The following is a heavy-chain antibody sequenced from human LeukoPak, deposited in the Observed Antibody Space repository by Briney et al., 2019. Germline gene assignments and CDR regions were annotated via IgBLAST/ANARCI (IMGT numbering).Heavy chain of an antibody. D-gene: IGHD3-3*01. J-gene: IGHJ5*02. V-gene: IGHV1-18*01. CDR3: ARDSRFLEWLLSGGVGGWFDP. Sequence: APVKVSCKASGYTFTSYGISWVRQAPGQGLEWMGWISAYNGNTNYAQKLQGRVTMTTDTSTSTAYMELRSLRSDDTAVYYCARDSRFLEWLLSGGVGGWFDPWGQGTLVTVSS. CDR1: GYTFTSYG. CDR2: ISAYNGNT.